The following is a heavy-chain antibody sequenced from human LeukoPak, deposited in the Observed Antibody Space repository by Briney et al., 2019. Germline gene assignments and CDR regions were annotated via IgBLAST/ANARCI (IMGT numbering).Heavy chain of an antibody. CDR1: GFTFSSYA. J-gene: IGHJ4*02. CDR3: AKERGATYGTYYLDY. V-gene: IGHV3-23*01. Sequence: GRSLRLSCAASGFTFSSYAMNWVRQAPGKGLEWVSISGSGGDTYYADSVKGRFTISRDNSKNTLYLQMNSLRAEDTAVYYCAKERGATYGTYYLDYWGQGTLVTVSS. D-gene: IGHD4/OR15-4a*01. CDR2: SGSGGDT.